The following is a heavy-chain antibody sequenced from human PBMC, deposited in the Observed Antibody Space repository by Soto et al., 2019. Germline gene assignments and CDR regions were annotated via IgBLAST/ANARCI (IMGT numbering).Heavy chain of an antibody. V-gene: IGHV3-11*01. CDR3: ARAYSDAFDI. D-gene: IGHD2-15*01. J-gene: IGHJ3*02. Sequence: LRLSCAASGFTFSDYYMTWIRQAPGKGLEWVSYISSSGTGIYYADSVKGRFTISRDNAKNSLYLQMSSLRAEDTAFYYCARAYSDAFDIWGQGTMVTVSS. CDR1: GFTFSDYY. CDR2: ISSSGTGI.